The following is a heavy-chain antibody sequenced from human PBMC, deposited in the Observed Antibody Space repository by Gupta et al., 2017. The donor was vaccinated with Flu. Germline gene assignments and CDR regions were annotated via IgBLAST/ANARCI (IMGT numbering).Heavy chain of an antibody. Sequence: KGLEWIGHIYYSGYTYYNPSLKSRVTISVDTSKNQFSLKLSSMTAADTAVYYCARGYCSGGTCYSGGHNWFDPWGQGTQVTVSS. CDR3: ARGYCSGGTCYSGGHNWFDP. V-gene: IGHV4-31*02. J-gene: IGHJ5*02. D-gene: IGHD2-15*01. CDR2: IYYSGYT.